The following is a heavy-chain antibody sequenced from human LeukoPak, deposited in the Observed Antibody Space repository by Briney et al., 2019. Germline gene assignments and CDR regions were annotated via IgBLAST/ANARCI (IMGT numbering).Heavy chain of an antibody. V-gene: IGHV4-61*01. Sequence: PSETLSLTCTVSGGSVSSGSYYWRWIRQPPGKGLEWIGYIYYSGSTYYNPSLKSRVTISVDTSKNQFSLKLSSVTAADTAVYYCASGLGGYYDSSGIRLDYWGQGTLVTVSS. CDR2: IYYSGST. D-gene: IGHD3-22*01. J-gene: IGHJ4*02. CDR1: GGSVSSGSYY. CDR3: ASGLGGYYDSSGIRLDY.